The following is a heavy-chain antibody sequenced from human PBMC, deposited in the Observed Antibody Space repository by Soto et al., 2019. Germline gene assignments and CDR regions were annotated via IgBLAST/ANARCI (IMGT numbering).Heavy chain of an antibody. J-gene: IGHJ6*04. D-gene: IGHD4-4*01. CDR1: GGTFSSYA. CDR3: ARGYGPDYSNFAYYYAMDV. V-gene: IGHV1-69*01. CDR2: IIPIFGTA. Sequence: QVQLVQSGAEVKKPGSSVKVSCKASGGTFSSYAISWVRQAPGQGLEWMGGIIPIFGTANSAQKFQGRVTITAYESTSTAYMELSSLRSEDTAVYYCARGYGPDYSNFAYYYAMDVWGEGTTVTVSS.